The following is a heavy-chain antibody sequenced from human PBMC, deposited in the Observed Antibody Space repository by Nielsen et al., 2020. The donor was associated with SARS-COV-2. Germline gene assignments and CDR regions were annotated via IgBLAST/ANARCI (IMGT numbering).Heavy chain of an antibody. J-gene: IGHJ4*02. CDR2: IYYSGST. CDR1: GGSISSGGYY. V-gene: IGHV4-31*03. D-gene: IGHD6-25*01. CDR3: ARDSFLDRGRLDY. Sequence: SETLSLTCTVSGGSISSGGYYWSWIRQHPGKGLEWIGYIYYSGSTYYNPSLKSRVTISVDTSKNQFSLKLSSVTAADTAVYYCARDSFLDRGRLDYWGQGTLVTVSS.